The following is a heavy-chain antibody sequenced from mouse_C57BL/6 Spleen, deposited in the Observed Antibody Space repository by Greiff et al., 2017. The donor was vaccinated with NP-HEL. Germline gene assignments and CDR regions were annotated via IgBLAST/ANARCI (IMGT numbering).Heavy chain of an antibody. Sequence: QVQLKQPGAELVRPGSSVKLSCKASGYTFTSYWMDWVKQRPGQGLEWIGNIYPSDSETHYNQKFKDKATLTVDKSSSTAYMQLSSLTSEDSAVYYCARSWDYFDDWGQGTTLTVAS. V-gene: IGHV1-61*01. CDR3: ARSWDYFDD. J-gene: IGHJ2*01. D-gene: IGHD4-1*01. CDR2: IYPSDSET. CDR1: GYTFTSYW.